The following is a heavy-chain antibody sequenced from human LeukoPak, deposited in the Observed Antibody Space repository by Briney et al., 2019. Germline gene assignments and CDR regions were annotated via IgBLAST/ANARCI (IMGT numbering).Heavy chain of an antibody. CDR3: AKNHQNPGYLDL. J-gene: IGHJ2*01. CDR1: GFTVSSHH. CDR2: IFSGGNT. V-gene: IGHV3-53*01. Sequence: GGSLRLSCAASGFTVSSHHMSWVRQAPGKGLEWVSAIFSGGNTYYADSVKGRFTISRDNSKNTVYLQVNSLRTEDTAMYYCAKNHQNPGYLDLWGRGTLVTVSS.